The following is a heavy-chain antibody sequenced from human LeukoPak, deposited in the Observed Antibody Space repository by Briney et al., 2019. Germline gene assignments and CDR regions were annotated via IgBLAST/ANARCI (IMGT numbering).Heavy chain of an antibody. CDR3: ARGNYYDSSGYLV. V-gene: IGHV4-59*01. D-gene: IGHD3-22*01. CDR2: IYYSGFT. CDR1: GGSIISYY. J-gene: IGHJ3*01. Sequence: SETLSLTCTVSGGSIISYYWSWIRQPPGKGLEWIGFIYYSGFTNYNPSLKSRVTISVDTSKNQFSLKLSSVTAADTAVYYCARGNYYDSSGYLVWGQGTMVTVSS.